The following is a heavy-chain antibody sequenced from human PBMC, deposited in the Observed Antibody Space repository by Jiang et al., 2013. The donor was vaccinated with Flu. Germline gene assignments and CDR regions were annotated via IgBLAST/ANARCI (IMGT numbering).Heavy chain of an antibody. Sequence: QLLESGGGVVQPGRSLRLSCVVSGFIFSTYGMHWVRQAPGKGLEWLAAISYDGNNVNYADSVKGRFTVSRDNSKNTLYLEIKSLRTEDTAVFYCAKDPHRRAATGTSIDHWGQGTLVTVSS. CDR1: GFIFSTYG. CDR3: AKDPHRRAATGTSIDH. J-gene: IGHJ4*02. CDR2: ISYDGNNV. D-gene: IGHD2-15*01. V-gene: IGHV3-30*18.